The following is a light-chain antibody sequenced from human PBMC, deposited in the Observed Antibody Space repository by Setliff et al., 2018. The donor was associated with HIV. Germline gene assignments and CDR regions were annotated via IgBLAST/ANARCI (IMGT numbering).Light chain of an antibody. Sequence: QSALAQPASVSGSPGQSITISCTGISSDVGTYNFVSRYQQHPGKAPKLMIYDVSNRPSGVSNRFSGSKSGNTASLTISGLQAEDEADYYCSSYKSIPLYVFGTGTKVTVL. CDR3: SSYKSIPLYV. CDR2: DVS. CDR1: SSDVGTYNF. V-gene: IGLV2-14*03. J-gene: IGLJ1*01.